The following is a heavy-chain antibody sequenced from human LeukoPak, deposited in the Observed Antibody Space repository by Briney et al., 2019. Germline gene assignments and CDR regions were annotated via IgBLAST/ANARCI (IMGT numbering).Heavy chain of an antibody. CDR3: ARGGRYDSSGYYYVGYFDY. CDR1: GFTFSSYS. Sequence: GGSLRLSCAASGFTFSSYSMNRVRQAPGKGLEWVSYISSSSSTIYYADSVKGRFTISRDNAKNSLYLQMNSLRAEDTAVYYCARGGRYDSSGYYYVGYFDYWGQGTLVTVSS. J-gene: IGHJ4*02. CDR2: ISSSSSTI. D-gene: IGHD3-22*01. V-gene: IGHV3-48*01.